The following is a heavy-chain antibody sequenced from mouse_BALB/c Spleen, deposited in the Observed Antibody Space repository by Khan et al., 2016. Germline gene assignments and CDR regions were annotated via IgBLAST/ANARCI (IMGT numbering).Heavy chain of an antibody. D-gene: IGHD2-4*01. V-gene: IGHV14-3*02. CDR3: ARSPYDFDVGFAY. CDR1: GFNIKDTY. Sequence: VPLKESGAELVKPGASVKLSCTASGFNIKDTYMHWVKQRPEQGLEWIGRIDPANGNTKYDPKFQGKATITADTSSNTAYLELSSLTFGDTAGTYCARSPYDFDVGFAYWGQGTLVTVPA. CDR2: IDPANGNT. J-gene: IGHJ3*01.